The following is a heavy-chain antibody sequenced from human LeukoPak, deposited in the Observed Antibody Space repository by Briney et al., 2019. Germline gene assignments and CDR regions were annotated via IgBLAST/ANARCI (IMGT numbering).Heavy chain of an antibody. J-gene: IGHJ4*02. CDR2: ITRSGGET. V-gene: IGHV3-23*01. CDR1: GFTFSSYG. Sequence: TGGSLRLSCAASGFTFSSYGMSWVRQAPGKGLEWVSAITRSGGETYYADSVKGRFTISRDNSKNTLYLQMKSLRAEDTAVYYCARGGTYYDFWSGYSHYWGQGTLVTVSS. CDR3: ARGGTYYDFWSGYSHY. D-gene: IGHD3-3*01.